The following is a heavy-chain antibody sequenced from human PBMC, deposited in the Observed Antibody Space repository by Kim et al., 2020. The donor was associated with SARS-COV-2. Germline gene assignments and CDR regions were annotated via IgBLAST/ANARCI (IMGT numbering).Heavy chain of an antibody. J-gene: IGHJ6*02. CDR1: GFTLSSYS. CDR3: ARDRGTSYQHMDV. V-gene: IGHV3-21*01. CDR2: ISSGSSYI. D-gene: IGHD2-2*01. Sequence: GGSLRLSCAASGFTLSSYSMNWVRQAPGKGLEWVSSISSGSSYIYYADSVKGRFTISRDNAKNSLYLQMNSLRAEDTAVYYCARDRGTSYQHMDVWGQGTTVTVSS.